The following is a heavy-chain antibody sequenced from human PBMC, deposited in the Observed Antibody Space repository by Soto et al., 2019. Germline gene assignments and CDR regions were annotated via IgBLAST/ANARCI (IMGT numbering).Heavy chain of an antibody. J-gene: IGHJ6*02. Sequence: QVQLVESGGGLVKPGGSLRLSCAASGFTFSDYYMSWIRQAPGKGLAWVSYISSSSSHTNYADSVKGRFTISRDNAKNSLCLQMNSLRAEDTAVYYCARSMFGELLSRSYSYGMDVWGQGTTVTVSS. CDR1: GFTFSDYY. D-gene: IGHD3-10*02. CDR3: ARSMFGELLSRSYSYGMDV. V-gene: IGHV3-11*06. CDR2: ISSSSSHT.